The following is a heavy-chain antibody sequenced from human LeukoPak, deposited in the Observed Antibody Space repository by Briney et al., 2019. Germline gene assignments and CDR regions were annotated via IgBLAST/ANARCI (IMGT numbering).Heavy chain of an antibody. CDR2: ISAYNGNT. J-gene: IGHJ3*02. Sequence: ASAKFSCKASGYTFTSYGISWVRQAPGQGLEWMGLISAYNGNTNYAQKLQGRVTITTDTSTSTAFMELRSLRSDDTAVYYCAREGVVVPAPGAFDIWGQGTMVTVYS. CDR1: GYTFTSYG. D-gene: IGHD2-2*01. CDR3: AREGVVVPAPGAFDI. V-gene: IGHV1-18*01.